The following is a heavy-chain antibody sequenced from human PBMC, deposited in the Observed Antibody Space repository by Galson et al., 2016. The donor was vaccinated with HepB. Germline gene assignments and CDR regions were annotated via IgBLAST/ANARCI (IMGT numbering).Heavy chain of an antibody. CDR2: IGTAGDT. CDR1: GFTFSSYD. D-gene: IGHD3-16*01. V-gene: IGHV3-13*01. Sequence: SLRLSCAASGFTFSSYDMHWVRQATGKGLEWVSAIGTAGDTYYPGSVKGRFTISRENAKNSVYLQMNSLGAGDTAVYYCARDRGGRGDYGMDVWGQGTTVTVSS. CDR3: ARDRGGRGDYGMDV. J-gene: IGHJ6*02.